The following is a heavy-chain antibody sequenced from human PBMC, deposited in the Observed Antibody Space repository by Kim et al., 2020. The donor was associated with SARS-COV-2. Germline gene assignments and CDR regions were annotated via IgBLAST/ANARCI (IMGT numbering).Heavy chain of an antibody. Sequence: SETLSLTCTVSGGSISSYYWSWIRQPPGKGLEWIGYIYYSGSTNYNPSLKSRVTISVDTSKNQFSLKLSSVTAADTAVYYCARDIGVNMIEGGPNWFDP. CDR2: IYYSGST. CDR1: GGSISSYY. CDR3: ARDIGVNMIEGGPNWFDP. J-gene: IGHJ5*02. V-gene: IGHV4-59*01. D-gene: IGHD3-22*01.